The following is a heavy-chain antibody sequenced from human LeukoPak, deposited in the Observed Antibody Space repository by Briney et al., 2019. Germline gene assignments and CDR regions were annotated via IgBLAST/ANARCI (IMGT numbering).Heavy chain of an antibody. V-gene: IGHV3-7*03. CDR1: GFTFSSYW. J-gene: IGHJ4*02. CDR3: ASPQWLQLSFLIDY. CDR2: IKQDGSEK. D-gene: IGHD6-19*01. Sequence: GGSLRLSCAASGFTFSSYWMSWVRQAPGKGLEWVANIKQDGSEKYYVDSVKGRFTISRDNSKNTLYLQMNSLRAEDTAVYYCASPQWLQLSFLIDYWGQGTLVTVSS.